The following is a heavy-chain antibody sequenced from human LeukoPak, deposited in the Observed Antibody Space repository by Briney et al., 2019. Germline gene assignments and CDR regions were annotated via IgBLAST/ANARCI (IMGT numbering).Heavy chain of an antibody. CDR1: GYTFDGYY. CDR2: INPRTGGS. V-gene: IGHV1-2*02. D-gene: IGHD3-22*01. CDR3: ARHSSSWRGNWFDP. J-gene: IGHJ5*02. Sequence: ASVKVSCKASGYTFDGYYIHWLRQAPGQGLEWIGWINPRTGGSNYAQKFQGRVTMTRDTSISTAYTELTSLRSDDTAVYYCARHSSSWRGNWFDPWGQGTLVTVSS.